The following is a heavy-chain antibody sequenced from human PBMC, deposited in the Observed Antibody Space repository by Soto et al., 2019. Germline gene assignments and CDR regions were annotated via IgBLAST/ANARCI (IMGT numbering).Heavy chain of an antibody. CDR3: ARDHRIRYCISTSCDSPSYYYGMDV. V-gene: IGHV4-30-4*01. CDR2: IYYSGST. CDR1: GGSISSGDYY. Sequence: PSETLSLTCTVSGGSISSGDYYWSWIRQPPGKGLEWIGYIYYSGSTYYNPSLKSRVTISVDTSKNQFSLKLSSVTAADTAVYYCARDHRIRYCISTSCDSPSYYYGMDVWGQGTTVTVSS. D-gene: IGHD2-2*02. J-gene: IGHJ6*02.